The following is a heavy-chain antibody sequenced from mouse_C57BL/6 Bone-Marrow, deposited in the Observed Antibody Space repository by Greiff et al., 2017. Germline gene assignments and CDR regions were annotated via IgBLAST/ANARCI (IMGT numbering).Heavy chain of an antibody. Sequence: EVKLVESGPGLVKPSQSLSLTCSVTGYSITSGYYWNWIRQFPGNKLEWMGYISDDGSNNYNPSLKNRISITRDTSKNQFFLKLNSVTTEDTATYYCARPPYYYGSSPYFDVWGTGTTVTVSS. CDR2: ISDDGSN. D-gene: IGHD1-1*01. J-gene: IGHJ1*03. CDR3: ARPPYYYGSSPYFDV. V-gene: IGHV3-6*01. CDR1: GYSITSGYY.